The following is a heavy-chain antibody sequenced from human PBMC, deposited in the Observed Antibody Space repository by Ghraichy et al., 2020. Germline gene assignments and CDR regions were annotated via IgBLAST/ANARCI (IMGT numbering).Heavy chain of an antibody. Sequence: ASVKVSCKASGYTFTSYDINWVRQATGQGLEWMGWMNPNSGNTGYAQKFQGRVTMTRNTSISTAYMELSSLRSEDTAVYYCARGWLALYDSSGYYPTHDYWGQGTLVTVSS. CDR2: MNPNSGNT. J-gene: IGHJ4*02. CDR3: ARGWLALYDSSGYYPTHDY. V-gene: IGHV1-8*01. D-gene: IGHD3-22*01. CDR1: GYTFTSYD.